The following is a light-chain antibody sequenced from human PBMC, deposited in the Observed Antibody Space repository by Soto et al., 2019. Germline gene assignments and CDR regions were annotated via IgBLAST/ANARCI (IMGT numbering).Light chain of an antibody. Sequence: EIVTTQSPATLSVSPGERATLSCRASQSVAGNLAWFQHKPGQAPRLLIHGASTRATGIPARFSGSGSGTDFTLTISSLQSEDFAVYYCQQYNNWPPSTFGQGNKV. J-gene: IGKJ1*01. CDR1: QSVAGN. V-gene: IGKV3-15*01. CDR2: GAS. CDR3: QQYNNWPPST.